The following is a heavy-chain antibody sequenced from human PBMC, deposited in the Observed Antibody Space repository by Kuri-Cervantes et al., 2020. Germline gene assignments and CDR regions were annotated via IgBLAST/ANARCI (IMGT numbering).Heavy chain of an antibody. CDR2: ISGSGGST. D-gene: IGHD2-2*03. J-gene: IGHJ4*02. CDR3: ARGPGYCRSTSCPYYFDD. V-gene: IGHV3-23*01. Sequence: GESLKISCAASGFTFSSYAMSWVRQAPGKGLEWVSAISGSGGSTYYADPVKGRFTVSRDNSKNTLYLQTNSLRAEDTAVYYCARGPGYCRSTSCPYYFDDWGQGTLVTVSS. CDR1: GFTFSSYA.